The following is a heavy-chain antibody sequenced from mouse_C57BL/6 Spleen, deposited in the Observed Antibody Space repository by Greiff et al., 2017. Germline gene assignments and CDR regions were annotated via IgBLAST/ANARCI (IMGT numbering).Heavy chain of an antibody. J-gene: IGHJ2*01. Sequence: QVQLQQSGAELVQPGASVTMSCKASGYTFTSYGVHWVKQNPGKGLEWIGKFDPDSDDTKYTDKFKGQATWTLEKSAITVYMELSRLTSDDSAGYCCARSGTLSYAVDYWGQGTTLTVSS. D-gene: IGHD1-3*01. CDR3: ARSGTLSYAVDY. V-gene: IGHV1-47*01. CDR2: FDPDSDDT. CDR1: GYTFTSYG.